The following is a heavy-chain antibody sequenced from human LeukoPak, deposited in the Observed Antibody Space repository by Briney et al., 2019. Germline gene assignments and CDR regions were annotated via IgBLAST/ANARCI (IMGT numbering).Heavy chain of an antibody. Sequence: GGSLRLSCVASGFTVSSKYMSWVRQAPGKGLVWVSRIGSEDNNTTYADSVKGRFTISRDNAKNTLYLQMNSLRAEDTAVYYCLPNLFDYWGQGALVTVSS. J-gene: IGHJ4*02. CDR3: LPNLFDY. CDR2: IGSEDNNT. CDR1: GFTVSSKY. V-gene: IGHV3-74*01.